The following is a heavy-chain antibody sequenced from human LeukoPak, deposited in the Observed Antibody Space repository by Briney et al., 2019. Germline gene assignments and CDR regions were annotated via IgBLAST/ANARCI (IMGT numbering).Heavy chain of an antibody. CDR2: IKGDGGQK. CDR3: ARWRGAQSEFEY. CDR1: GSTFSAYW. V-gene: IGHV3-7*01. Sequence: GGALRLSCTASGSTFSAYWMTWVRQAPGEGRGFVANIKGDGGQKEYVDSVKGRFTISRDNAKNSLYLQMISLRAEDTAVYYCARWRGAQSEFEYWGQGTLVTVSS. D-gene: IGHD3-3*01. J-gene: IGHJ4*02.